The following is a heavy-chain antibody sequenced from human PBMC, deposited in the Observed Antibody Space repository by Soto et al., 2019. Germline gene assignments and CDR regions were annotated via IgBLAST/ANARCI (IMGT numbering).Heavy chain of an antibody. V-gene: IGHV1-69*13. CDR2: IIPIFGTA. CDR1: GGTFSSYA. J-gene: IGHJ6*02. D-gene: IGHD5-12*01. CDR3: ARVKVMVATLPSYYYYYGMDV. Sequence: ASVKVSCKASGGTFSSYAISWVRQAPGQGLEWMGGIIPIFGTANYAQKFQGRVTITADESTSTAYMELSSLRSEDTAVYYCARVKVMVATLPSYYYYYGMDVWGQGTTVTVSS.